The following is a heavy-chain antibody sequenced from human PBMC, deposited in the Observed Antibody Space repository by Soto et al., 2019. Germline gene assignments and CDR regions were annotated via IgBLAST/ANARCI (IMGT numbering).Heavy chain of an antibody. CDR3: ARRYSSSWYGHHGMDV. CDR2: VNPNSGNT. V-gene: IGHV1-8*01. D-gene: IGHD6-13*01. J-gene: IGHJ6*02. CDR1: GYTFTSYD. Sequence: QVQLVQSGAEVKKPGASVKVSCKASGYTFTSYDINWVRQATGQGLEWMGWVNPNSGNTGYEQKIQGRVTMTRNTSISTAYMELSSLRSEDTAVYYCARRYSSSWYGHHGMDVWGQGTTVTVSS.